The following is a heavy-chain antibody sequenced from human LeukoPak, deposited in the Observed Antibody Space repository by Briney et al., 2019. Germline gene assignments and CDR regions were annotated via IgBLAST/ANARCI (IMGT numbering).Heavy chain of an antibody. V-gene: IGHV3-33*01. D-gene: IGHD4-17*01. J-gene: IGHJ5*02. CDR1: GFTLSSFG. CDR2: IWYDGSNK. Sequence: GRSLRLSCAASGFTLSSFGMHWVRQAPGKGLEWVAVIWYDGSNKYYADSVKGRFTISRDNSKNTLYLQMNSLRAEDTAVYYCAREGTDYGDYVGGNWFDPWGQGTLVTVSS. CDR3: AREGTDYGDYVGGNWFDP.